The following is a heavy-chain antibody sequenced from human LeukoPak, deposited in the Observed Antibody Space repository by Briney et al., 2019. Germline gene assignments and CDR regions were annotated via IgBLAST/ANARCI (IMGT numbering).Heavy chain of an antibody. D-gene: IGHD3-10*01. Sequence: PGGSLRLSCAASGFTFSSYAMHWVRQAPGKGLEWVAVISYDGSNKYYADSVKGRFTISRDNSKNTLYLQMNSLRAEDTAVYYCARDWYYYGSGSLPYGMDVWGQGTTVTVSS. CDR3: ARDWYYYGSGSLPYGMDV. CDR2: ISYDGSNK. V-gene: IGHV3-30-3*01. CDR1: GFTFSSYA. J-gene: IGHJ6*02.